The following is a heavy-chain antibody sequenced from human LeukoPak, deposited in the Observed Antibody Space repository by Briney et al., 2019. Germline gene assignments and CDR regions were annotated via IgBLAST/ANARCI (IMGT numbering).Heavy chain of an antibody. CDR1: GGSISSYY. J-gene: IGHJ6*02. D-gene: IGHD6-13*01. CDR2: IYYSGST. V-gene: IGHV4-59*08. CDR3: ARLGSSPQTKPTYYYCYGMDV. Sequence: SETLSLTCTVSGGSISSYYWSWIRQPPGKGLEWIGYIYYSGSTNYNPSLKSRVTISVDTSKNQFSLKLSSVTAADTAVYYCARLGSSPQTKPTYYYCYGMDVWGQGTTVTVSS.